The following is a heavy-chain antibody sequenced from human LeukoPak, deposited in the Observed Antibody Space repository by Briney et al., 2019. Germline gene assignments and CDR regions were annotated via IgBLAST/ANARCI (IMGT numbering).Heavy chain of an antibody. D-gene: IGHD6-19*01. Sequence: GGSLRLSCAASGFTFSSYSMNWVRQAPGEGLEWVSYIGSGSSSTYYADSVKGRFTVSRDNAKNSLYLQMNSPRAEDTAVYYCAKYQYSSGRIFDCWGQGTMVTVSS. CDR2: IGSGSSST. J-gene: IGHJ4*02. CDR1: GFTFSSYS. V-gene: IGHV3-48*01. CDR3: AKYQYSSGRIFDC.